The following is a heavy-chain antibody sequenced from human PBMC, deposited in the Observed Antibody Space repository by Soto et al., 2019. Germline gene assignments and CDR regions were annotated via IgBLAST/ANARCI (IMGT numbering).Heavy chain of an antibody. CDR2: ISPYNGNT. V-gene: IGHV1-18*04. J-gene: IGHJ5*01. Sequence: QVQLVQSGAEVQKPAASVKVSCKASGYTFSSYVINWLRQAPGQGLEWMGCISPYNGNTNYGQNLQGRLTRTTDTSLSLVDMELRSLSSDNTAVYYCAREGGVWGSFRYFDFWGQATLVTVSP. D-gene: IGHD3-16*02. CDR1: GYTFSSYV. CDR3: AREGGVWGSFRYFDF.